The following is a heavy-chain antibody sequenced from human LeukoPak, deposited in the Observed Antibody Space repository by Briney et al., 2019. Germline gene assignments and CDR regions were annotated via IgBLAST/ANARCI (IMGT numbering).Heavy chain of an antibody. CDR3: AKEGFDY. CDR1: GFTFRNYW. J-gene: IGHJ4*02. CDR2: IKQDGSDR. Sequence: GGSLRLSCAASGFTFRNYWMSWVRQASGTGLEWVANIKQDGSDRNYVTSVRGRFTISRDNSKDTLYLQMNNLRAEDTAVYFCAKEGFDYWGQGTLVTVSS. V-gene: IGHV3-7*03.